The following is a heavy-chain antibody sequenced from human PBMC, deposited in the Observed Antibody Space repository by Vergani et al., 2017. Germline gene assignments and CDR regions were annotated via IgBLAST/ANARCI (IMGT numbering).Heavy chain of an antibody. CDR3: ARDASSIAVAGTYYYYGMDV. D-gene: IGHD6-19*01. Sequence: QVQLVESGGGLVKPGGSLRLSCAASGFTFSDYYMSWIRQAPGKGLEWVSYISSSGSTIYYADSVKGRFTISRDNAKNSLYLQMNSLRAEDTAVYYCARDASSIAVAGTYYYYGMDVWGQGTTVTVSS. V-gene: IGHV3-11*04. CDR2: ISSSGSTI. J-gene: IGHJ6*02. CDR1: GFTFSDYY.